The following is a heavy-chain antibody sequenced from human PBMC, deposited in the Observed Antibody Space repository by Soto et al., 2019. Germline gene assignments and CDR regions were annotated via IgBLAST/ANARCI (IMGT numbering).Heavy chain of an antibody. J-gene: IGHJ4*02. CDR2: ISGSGGST. D-gene: IGHD6-19*01. CDR1: GFTFSSYA. Sequence: GGSLRLSCAASGFTFSSYAMSWVRQAPGKGLEWVSAISGSGGSTYYAASVKGRSTISRDNSKNTLYLQMNSLIAEDTAVYYCAKDLPPYSSGWDPFDYWGQGTLVTVSS. V-gene: IGHV3-23*01. CDR3: AKDLPPYSSGWDPFDY.